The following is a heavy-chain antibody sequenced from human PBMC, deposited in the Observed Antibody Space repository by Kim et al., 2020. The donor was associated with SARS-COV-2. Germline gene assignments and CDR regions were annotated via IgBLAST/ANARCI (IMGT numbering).Heavy chain of an antibody. Sequence: GGSLRLSCAASGFTFSSYSMNWVRQAPGKGLEWVSSISSSSSYIYYADSVKGRFTISRDNAKNSLYLQMNSLRAEDTAVYYCARDFEGRTGTVAFDIWGQGTMVTVSS. CDR1: GFTFSSYS. J-gene: IGHJ3*02. D-gene: IGHD3-10*01. CDR2: ISSSSSYI. CDR3: ARDFEGRTGTVAFDI. V-gene: IGHV3-21*01.